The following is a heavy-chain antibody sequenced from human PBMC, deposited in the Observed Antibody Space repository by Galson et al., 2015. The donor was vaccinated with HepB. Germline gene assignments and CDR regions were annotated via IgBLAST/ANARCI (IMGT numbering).Heavy chain of an antibody. CDR1: GYIFTSFA. V-gene: IGHV1-18*01. CDR3: AREAAEMATIALDY. CDR2: ISAYNGNA. J-gene: IGHJ4*02. D-gene: IGHD5-24*01. Sequence: SVKVSCKASGYIFTSFAISWVRQAPGQGLQWMGWISAYNGNANYAQKLQGRVTMTTDTSTSIAYMELRSLRSDDTAVYYCAREAAEMATIALDYWGQGTLVTVSS.